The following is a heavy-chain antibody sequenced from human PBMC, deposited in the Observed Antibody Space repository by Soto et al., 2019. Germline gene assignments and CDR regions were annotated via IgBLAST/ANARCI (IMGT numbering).Heavy chain of an antibody. CDR3: AKETYYYYGMDV. J-gene: IGHJ6*02. V-gene: IGHV3-23*01. CDR2: ISSDGDST. CDR1: GFTFSSYG. Sequence: GESLKISCAASGFTFSSYGMHWVRQSPGKGLEWVSTISSDGDSTYYVDSVKGRFTISRDNSKNTLYLQMNSLRAEDTALYYCAKETYYYYGMDVWGQGTTVTVSS.